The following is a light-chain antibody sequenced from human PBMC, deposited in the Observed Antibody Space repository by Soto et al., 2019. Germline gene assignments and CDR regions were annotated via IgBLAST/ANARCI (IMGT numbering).Light chain of an antibody. V-gene: IGKV3-11*01. CDR1: QSVSSY. CDR2: DAS. J-gene: IGKJ2*01. Sequence: EIVLTQSPATLSLSPGERATLSCRASQSVSSYLAWYQQKPGQAPRLLIYDASNRATGIPAMFSGSGSGTDVTLTISSLEPEDFAVYYCQQRSNWPPYTFGQGTKLEIK. CDR3: QQRSNWPPYT.